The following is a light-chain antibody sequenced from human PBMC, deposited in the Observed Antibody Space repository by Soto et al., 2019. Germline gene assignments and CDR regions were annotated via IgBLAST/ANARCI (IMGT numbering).Light chain of an antibody. CDR1: QSISSSK. CDR3: QQRSNWPWT. CDR2: GAS. J-gene: IGKJ1*01. V-gene: IGKV3D-20*02. Sequence: EIVMTQSPATLSVSPGESATLSCRASQSISSSKLAWYQQNPGQAPRLLMYGASNRATGIPAGFSGSGSGTDFTLTISSLEPEDFAVYYCQQRSNWPWTFGQGTKVDI.